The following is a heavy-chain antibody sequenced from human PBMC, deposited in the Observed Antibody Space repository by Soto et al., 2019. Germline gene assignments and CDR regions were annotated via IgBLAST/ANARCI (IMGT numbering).Heavy chain of an antibody. CDR2: IYYSGST. V-gene: IGHV4-59*08. CDR1: GGSISSYY. CDR3: ARQGSGYCTNGVCSGHYYYMDV. Sequence: SETLSLTCTVSGGSISSYYWSWIRQPPGKGLEWIGYIYYSGSTNYNPSLKSRVTISVDTSKNQFSLKLSSVTAADTAVYYCARQGSGYCTNGVCSGHYYYMDVWGKGTTVTVSS. J-gene: IGHJ6*03. D-gene: IGHD2-8*01.